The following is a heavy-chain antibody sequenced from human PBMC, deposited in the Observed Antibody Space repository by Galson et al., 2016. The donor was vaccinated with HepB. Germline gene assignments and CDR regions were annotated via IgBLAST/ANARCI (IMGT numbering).Heavy chain of an antibody. CDR1: GYNFANYW. D-gene: IGHD2-8*01. CDR3: ARRGQSCTDGVCPDYDDQFLDV. V-gene: IGHV5-10-1*01. CDR2: IEPTDSYT. J-gene: IGHJ6*04. Sequence: QSGAEVKKPGESLRISCKVSGYNFANYWIIWVRQMAGKGLEWMGRIEPTDSYTSYSPSFQGHVAISVDKSISTAYLQWGSLKASDTAVYYCARRGQSCTDGVCPDYDDQFLDVWGKGTTVTVSS.